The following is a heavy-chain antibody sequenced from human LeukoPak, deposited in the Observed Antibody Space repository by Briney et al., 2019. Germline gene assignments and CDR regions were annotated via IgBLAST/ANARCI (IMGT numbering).Heavy chain of an antibody. D-gene: IGHD2-21*02. Sequence: KVSCEASGGTFSSYAISWVRQAPGQGLEWMGGIIPIFGTANYAQKFQGRVTITADKSTSTAYMELSSLRSEDTAVYYCARVPDFDYYYYGMDVWGKGTTVTVSS. CDR1: GGTFSSYA. CDR3: ARVPDFDYYYYGMDV. CDR2: IIPIFGTA. V-gene: IGHV1-69*06. J-gene: IGHJ6*04.